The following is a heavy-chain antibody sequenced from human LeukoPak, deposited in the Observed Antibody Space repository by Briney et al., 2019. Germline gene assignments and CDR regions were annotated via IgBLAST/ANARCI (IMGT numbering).Heavy chain of an antibody. CDR2: IGTAGDT. Sequence: GGSLRLSCAASGLTFSSYDMHWVRQATGKGLEWVSAIGTAGDTYYPGSVKGRFTISRENAKNSLYLQMNSLRAGDTAVYYCARDKAAQGLDYWGQGTLVTVSS. J-gene: IGHJ4*02. V-gene: IGHV3-13*01. CDR3: ARDKAAQGLDY. CDR1: GLTFSSYD. D-gene: IGHD6-6*01.